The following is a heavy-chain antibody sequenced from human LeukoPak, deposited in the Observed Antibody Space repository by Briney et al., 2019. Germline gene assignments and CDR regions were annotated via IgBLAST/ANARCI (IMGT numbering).Heavy chain of an antibody. D-gene: IGHD6-19*01. CDR3: ASRIAVAGIRARYYFDY. CDR1: GFTFSSYA. J-gene: IGHJ4*02. V-gene: IGHV3-23*01. Sequence: GGSLRLSCAASGFTFSSYAVSWVRQAPGKGLEWVSAISGSGGSTYYADSVKGRFTISRDNSKNTLYLQMNSLRAEDTAVYYCASRIAVAGIRARYYFDYWGQGTLVTVSS. CDR2: ISGSGGST.